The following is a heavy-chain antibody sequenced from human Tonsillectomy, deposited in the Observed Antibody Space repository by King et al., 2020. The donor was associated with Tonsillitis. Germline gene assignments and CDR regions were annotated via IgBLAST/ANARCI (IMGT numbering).Heavy chain of an antibody. CDR3: ARASVTTSDR. D-gene: IGHD4-17*01. V-gene: IGHV3-30*03. CDR1: GFTFSSHG. Sequence: VQLVESGGGVVQPGRSLRLSCAASGFTFSSHGMHWVRQAPGKGLEWVAVISYEESNKYYADSVQGRFTISRDNSKNTLYLQMNSLRAEDTAVYYCARASVTTSDRWGQGTLVTVSS. J-gene: IGHJ5*02. CDR2: ISYEESNK.